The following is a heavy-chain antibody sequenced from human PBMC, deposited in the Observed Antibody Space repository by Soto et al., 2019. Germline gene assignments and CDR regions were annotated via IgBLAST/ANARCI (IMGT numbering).Heavy chain of an antibody. Sequence: GGSLRLSCAASGFTFSSYGMHWVRQAPGKGLEWVAVISYDGSNKYYADSVKGRFTISRDNSKNTLYLQMNSLRAEDTAVYYCAKGMARGVIISQDYYGMDVWGQGTTGTVSS. D-gene: IGHD3-10*01. CDR1: GFTFSSYG. CDR2: ISYDGSNK. V-gene: IGHV3-30*18. J-gene: IGHJ6*02. CDR3: AKGMARGVIISQDYYGMDV.